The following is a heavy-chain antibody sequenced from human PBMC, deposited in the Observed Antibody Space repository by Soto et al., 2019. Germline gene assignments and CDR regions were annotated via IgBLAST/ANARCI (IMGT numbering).Heavy chain of an antibody. CDR1: GYTFTDYY. CDR3: ASGASSNWPDF. CDR2: INANSGGT. J-gene: IGHJ4*02. D-gene: IGHD6-13*01. Sequence: QVQLVQSGAEVKKPGASVKVSCKASGYTFTDYYMHWVRQAPGQGLEWMGWINANSGGTNYPQKFQGRVTLTRDTSISTVYMEFSSLRSDDTAVYYCASGASSNWPDFWGRGTLVTVSS. V-gene: IGHV1-2*02.